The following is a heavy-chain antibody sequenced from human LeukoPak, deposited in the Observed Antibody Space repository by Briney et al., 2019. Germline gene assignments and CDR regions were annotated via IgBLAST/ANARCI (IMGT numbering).Heavy chain of an antibody. J-gene: IGHJ3*02. CDR3: ARRQDSSGYSDAFDI. CDR1: GYSFTNYW. Sequence: GESLKISCQGSGYSFTNYWIGWVRQMPGRGLEWMGIIYPGDSDTRYSPSFQGQVTISADKSISTAYLQWSSLKASDTAMYYCARRQDSSGYSDAFDIWGQGTMVSVSS. D-gene: IGHD3-22*01. CDR2: IYPGDSDT. V-gene: IGHV5-51*01.